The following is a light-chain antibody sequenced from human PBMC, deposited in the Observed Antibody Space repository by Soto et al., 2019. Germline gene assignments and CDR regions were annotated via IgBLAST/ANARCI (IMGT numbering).Light chain of an antibody. J-gene: IGLJ3*02. Sequence: QSVLTQPPSASGSPGQSVTISCTGTSSDVGGYKYVSWYQQHPGKAPKLMIYEVSQRPSGVPDRFSGSKSGNTASLTVSGLQAEDEADYYCSSYVGNDNWVFGGGTKLTVL. CDR3: SSYVGNDNWV. CDR1: SSDVGGYKY. CDR2: EVS. V-gene: IGLV2-8*01.